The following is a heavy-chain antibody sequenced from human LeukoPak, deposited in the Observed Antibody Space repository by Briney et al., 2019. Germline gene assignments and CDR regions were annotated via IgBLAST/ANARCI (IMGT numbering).Heavy chain of an antibody. V-gene: IGHV1-18*01. J-gene: IGHJ4*02. CDR1: GYTFTTYG. CDR2: ISAYNGNT. D-gene: IGHD6-13*01. CDR3: ARDHSSSCQLFDY. Sequence: AASVKVSCKASGYTFTTYGITWVRQVPGQGLEWMGWISAYNGNTKYAQKLQGRVTITTDTSTTTGYMELRSLRSDDTAVYYCARDHSSSCQLFDYWGQGTLVTVSS.